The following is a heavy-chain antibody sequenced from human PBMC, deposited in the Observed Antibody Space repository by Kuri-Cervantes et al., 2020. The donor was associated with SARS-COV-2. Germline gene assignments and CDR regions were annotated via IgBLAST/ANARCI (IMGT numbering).Heavy chain of an antibody. D-gene: IGHD6-13*01. CDR1: GFTFSSYG. Sequence: LSLTCAASGFTFSSYGMHWVRQAPGKGLEWVAVIWYDGSNKYYADSVKGRFTISRDNSKNTLYLQMNSLRAEDTAVYYCARAGVRESSSSLDYWGQGTLVTVSS. CDR2: IWYDGSNK. J-gene: IGHJ4*02. V-gene: IGHV3-33*08. CDR3: ARAGVRESSSSLDY.